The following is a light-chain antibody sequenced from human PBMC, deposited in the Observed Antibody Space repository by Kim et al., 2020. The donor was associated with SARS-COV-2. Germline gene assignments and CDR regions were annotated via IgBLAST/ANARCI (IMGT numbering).Light chain of an antibody. CDR2: NNN. CDR1: SSNIGSNS. J-gene: IGLJ2*01. Sequence: QSVLTQPPSASGTPGQRVTVSCSGGSSNIGSNSVIWYQQFPETAPKLLIHNNNQRPSGVPDRFSASKSGTSASLAISGLQSEDEADYYCAAWDDSLNGVAFGGGTKLTVL. V-gene: IGLV1-44*01. CDR3: AAWDDSLNGVA.